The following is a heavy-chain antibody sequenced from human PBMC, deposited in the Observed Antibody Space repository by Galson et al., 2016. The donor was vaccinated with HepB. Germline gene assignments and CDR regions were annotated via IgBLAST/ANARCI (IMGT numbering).Heavy chain of an antibody. Sequence: SLRLSCAASGFTFSGYYLSWIRQAPGKGLEWVSLIYSVGTKDYADSVKGRFTISKDNSNNTLYLQMSRLKVEDTAVYYCARDVNGYFDLWGRGTLVTVSS. CDR2: IYSVGTK. J-gene: IGHJ2*01. CDR1: GFTFSGYY. CDR3: ARDVNGYFDL. V-gene: IGHV3-66*01.